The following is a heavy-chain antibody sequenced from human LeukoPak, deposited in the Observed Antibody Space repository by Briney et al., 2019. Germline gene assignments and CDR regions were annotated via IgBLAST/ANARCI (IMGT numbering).Heavy chain of an antibody. CDR1: GFTFSSYS. CDR3: AKDRGYSYGYSTDY. J-gene: IGHJ4*02. V-gene: IGHV3-21*01. D-gene: IGHD5-18*01. Sequence: PGGSLRLSCAASGFTFSSYSMNWVRQAPGKGLEWVSSISSSSSYIYYADSVKGRFTISRDNTKNSLYLQMNSLRAEDTAVYYCAKDRGYSYGYSTDYWGQGTLVTVSS. CDR2: ISSSSSYI.